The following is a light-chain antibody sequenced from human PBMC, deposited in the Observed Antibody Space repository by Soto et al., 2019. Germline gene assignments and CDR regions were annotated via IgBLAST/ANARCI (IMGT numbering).Light chain of an antibody. CDR3: SSSTSIIAVV. CDR2: DVT. Sequence: QSALTQPASVSGSPGQSITISCTGTSNDIGPYNYVSWYQQHPGKAPKLLIYDVTNRPSGVSDRFSGSKSGRTASLTISGLQDEDEADDYCSSSTSIIAVVFGGGTKVTVL. V-gene: IGLV2-14*03. J-gene: IGLJ2*01. CDR1: SNDIGPYNY.